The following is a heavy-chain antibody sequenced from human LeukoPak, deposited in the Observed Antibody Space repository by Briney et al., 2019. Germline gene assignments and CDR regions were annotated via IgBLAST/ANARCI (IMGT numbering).Heavy chain of an antibody. J-gene: IGHJ4*02. D-gene: IGHD3-10*01. Sequence: ASVKVSCKASGYTFTSYDINWVRQATGQGLEWMGWMNPNSGNTGYAQKFQGRVTMTRNTSISTAYMELSSLRSEDTAVYYCARGRGITMVRGDKRYYFDYWGQGTLVTVSS. V-gene: IGHV1-8*01. CDR2: MNPNSGNT. CDR1: GYTFTSYD. CDR3: ARGRGITMVRGDKRYYFDY.